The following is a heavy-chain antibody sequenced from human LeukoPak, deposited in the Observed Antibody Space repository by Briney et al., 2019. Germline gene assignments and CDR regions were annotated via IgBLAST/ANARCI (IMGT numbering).Heavy chain of an antibody. CDR1: GVTFSSYW. J-gene: IGHJ4*02. V-gene: IGHV3-7*01. CDR3: ARDHFDPGLFFAY. CDR2: IKQDGSEI. Sequence: PGGSLRLSCAASGVTFSSYWMSWIRQSPGKGLEWVANIKQDGSEIYYVDSVKGRFTISRDNAKNPLYLQINSLRVEDTALYYCARDHFDPGLFFAYWGQGTLLTVSS.